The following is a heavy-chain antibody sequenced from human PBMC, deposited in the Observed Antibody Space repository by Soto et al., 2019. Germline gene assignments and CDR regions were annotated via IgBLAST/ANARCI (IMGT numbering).Heavy chain of an antibody. D-gene: IGHD2-15*01. CDR1: GFTFSSYT. Sequence: GGSLRLSCAASGFTFSSYTMTWVRQAPGKGPEWVAVISYDGSNKYYADSVKGRFTISRDNSKNTLYLQMNSLRAEDTAVYYCAKDYPARILPPVDAFDIWGQGTMVTVSS. CDR2: ISYDGSNK. J-gene: IGHJ3*02. CDR3: AKDYPARILPPVDAFDI. V-gene: IGHV3-30*18.